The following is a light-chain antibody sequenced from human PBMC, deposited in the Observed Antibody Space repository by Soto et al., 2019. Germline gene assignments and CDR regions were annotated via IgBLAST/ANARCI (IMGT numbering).Light chain of an antibody. CDR2: GAS. J-gene: IGKJ2*01. V-gene: IGKV3-20*01. CDR3: QQYATSPFT. Sequence: EIVLTQSPGTLPLSPGERATLSCRASQSVSSNYLVWYQQKPGQAPRPLIYGASSRATGIPDRFSGSGSGTDFTLTISRLEPEEFAVYYCQQYATSPFTFGQGTKLEIK. CDR1: QSVSSNY.